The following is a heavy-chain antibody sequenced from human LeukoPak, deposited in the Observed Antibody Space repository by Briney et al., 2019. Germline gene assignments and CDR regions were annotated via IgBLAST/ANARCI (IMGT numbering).Heavy chain of an antibody. V-gene: IGHV3-30*18. CDR2: MSYDGSNT. CDR3: AKGSSSGFYYFDY. CDR1: GFTFRSYG. Sequence: GGSLRLSCAASGFTFRSYGMHWVRQAPGRGLEWVAGMSYDGSNTYYADSVKGRFTISRDNSKNTVYLQMNSLRAEDTAVYYCAKGSSSGFYYFDYWGQGTLATVSS. J-gene: IGHJ4*02. D-gene: IGHD6-19*01.